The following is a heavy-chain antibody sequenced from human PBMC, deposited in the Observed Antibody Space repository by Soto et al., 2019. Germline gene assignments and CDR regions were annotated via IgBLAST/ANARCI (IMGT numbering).Heavy chain of an antibody. J-gene: IGHJ6*02. Sequence: EVQLLESGGGLVQPGGSLRLSCAASGFTFSIYAMSWVRQAPGKGLEWVSSISGSGGNTYYADSVKGRFTISRDNSKNTLNQQMNSLRAEDAAVYYCANRAGDGQPRGGGSYGMDVWGQGTTVTVSS. D-gene: IGHD3-16*01. CDR3: ANRAGDGQPRGGGSYGMDV. CDR1: GFTFSIYA. V-gene: IGHV3-23*01. CDR2: ISGSGGNT.